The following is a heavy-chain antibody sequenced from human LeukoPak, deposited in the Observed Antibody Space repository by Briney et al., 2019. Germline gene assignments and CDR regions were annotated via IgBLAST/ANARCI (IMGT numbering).Heavy chain of an antibody. Sequence: GGSLRLSCAASGFTFSSAWMRWVRQAPGKGLEWVGRIKSKTNGGTTDYAAPVKGRFTISRDDSKNTLHLKMNSLKAEDTAVYYCTTVGCSSTSCYGDYWGQGTLVTVSS. V-gene: IGHV3-15*01. J-gene: IGHJ4*02. D-gene: IGHD2-2*01. CDR1: GFTFSSAW. CDR2: IKSKTNGGTT. CDR3: TTVGCSSTSCYGDY.